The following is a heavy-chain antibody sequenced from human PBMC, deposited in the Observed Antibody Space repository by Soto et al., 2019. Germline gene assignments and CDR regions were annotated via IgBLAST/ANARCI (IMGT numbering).Heavy chain of an antibody. J-gene: IGHJ4*02. D-gene: IGHD5-18*01. CDR3: VSDRGYGHASVPYS. V-gene: IGHV3-30*03. CDR2: LSYDGSLQ. Sequence: QAQLVESGGGVVQPGRSLRLSCEASGFAFSSYGMHWVRQAPGTGLEWVAVLSYDGSLQHYADSVKGRFTISRDNSKNMVLLQMSSLRAEDTAVYYCVSDRGYGHASVPYSWGQGTLVSVSS. CDR1: GFAFSSYG.